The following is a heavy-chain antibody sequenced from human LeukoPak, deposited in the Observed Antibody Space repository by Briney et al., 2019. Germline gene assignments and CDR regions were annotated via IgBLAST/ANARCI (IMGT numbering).Heavy chain of an antibody. CDR2: INHGGST. CDR1: GGSFSGYY. V-gene: IGHV4-34*01. CDR3: ARDLHYYDSSGSRGGLFDY. J-gene: IGHJ4*02. D-gene: IGHD3-22*01. Sequence: PSETLSLTCAVYGGSFSGYYWSWIRQPPGKGLEWIGEINHGGSTNYNPSLKSRVTISVDTSKNQFPLKLSSVTAADTAVYSCARDLHYYDSSGSRGGLFDYWGQGTLVTVSS.